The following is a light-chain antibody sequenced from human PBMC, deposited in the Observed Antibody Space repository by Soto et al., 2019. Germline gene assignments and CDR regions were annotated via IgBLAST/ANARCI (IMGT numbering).Light chain of an antibody. Sequence: EIGLTQSPATLSLYPGERATLSCRASQSVSSYLAWYQQKPGQAPRLLIYDASNRATGIPARFSGSGSGTDFTLTISSLEPEDFAVYYCQQRTTFGQGTKVDI. CDR2: DAS. V-gene: IGKV3-11*01. CDR3: QQRTT. CDR1: QSVSSY. J-gene: IGKJ1*01.